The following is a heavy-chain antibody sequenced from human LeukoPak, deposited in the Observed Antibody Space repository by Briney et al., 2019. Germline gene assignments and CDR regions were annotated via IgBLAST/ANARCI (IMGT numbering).Heavy chain of an antibody. Sequence: SETLSLTCTVSGGSFSGYYWSWIRQTPGKGLEWIGYIYTTGSTSYNPSLKSRVTISLDTSKNQISLQLSSVTAADTAVYYCARERYDFWSFDYWGQGTLVTFSS. V-gene: IGHV4-4*09. CDR1: GGSFSGYY. D-gene: IGHD3-3*01. J-gene: IGHJ4*02. CDR2: IYTTGST. CDR3: ARERYDFWSFDY.